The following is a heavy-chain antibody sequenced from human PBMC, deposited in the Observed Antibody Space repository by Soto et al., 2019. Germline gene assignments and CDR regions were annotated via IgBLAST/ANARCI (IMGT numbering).Heavy chain of an antibody. J-gene: IGHJ3*01. D-gene: IGHD3-22*01. CDR3: ARGDYHDNSGPFSDAFDV. Sequence: EVQLVESGGGLVQPGGSLRPSCAASGFTFSNYWMSWVRQAPGKGLEWVANIKQDGSQKWYMDSVKGRFTISRDNAKKSXYLQMNSLRVEDTAVYYCARGDYHDNSGPFSDAFDVWGQGTMVTVSS. CDR2: IKQDGSQK. V-gene: IGHV3-7*04. CDR1: GFTFSNYW.